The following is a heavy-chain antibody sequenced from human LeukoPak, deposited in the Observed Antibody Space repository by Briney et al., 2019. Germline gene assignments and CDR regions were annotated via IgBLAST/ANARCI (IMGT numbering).Heavy chain of an antibody. CDR1: DYTFTSYG. Sequence: ASVKVSCKASDYTFTSYGITWVRQAPGQGLERMGGISAYNGNRNYAQTFQGRVTMTTDTSTSTAYMELRSLRSDDTAVYYCARDFYGSGSFYRFDYWGQGTLVTVSS. J-gene: IGHJ4*02. D-gene: IGHD3-10*01. CDR2: ISAYNGNR. CDR3: ARDFYGSGSFYRFDY. V-gene: IGHV1-18*01.